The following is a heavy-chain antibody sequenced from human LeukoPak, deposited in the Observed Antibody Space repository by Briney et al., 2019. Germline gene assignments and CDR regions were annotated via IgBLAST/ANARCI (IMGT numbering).Heavy chain of an antibody. CDR2: IKQDGSEK. CDR3: ARMRKVKGAGNFFDY. V-gene: IGHV3-7*01. D-gene: IGHD6-19*01. J-gene: IGHJ4*02. CDR1: GFTFSSYW. Sequence: GGSLRLSCAASGFTFSSYWMSWVRQAPGKGLEWVANIKQDGSEKYYVDSVKGRFTISRDNAKNSLYLQMNSLRAEDTAVYYCARMRKVKGAGNFFDYWGQGTLVTVSS.